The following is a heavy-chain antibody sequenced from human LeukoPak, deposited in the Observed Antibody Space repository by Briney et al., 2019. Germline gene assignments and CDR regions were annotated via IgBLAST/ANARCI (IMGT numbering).Heavy chain of an antibody. J-gene: IGHJ4*02. V-gene: IGHV3-74*01. CDR1: GNYW. CDR3: VSSYETY. Sequence: GSLRLSCAASGNYWMHWVRQAPGKGLVWVSHINSDGSWTSYADSVKGRFTISKDNAKNTVYLQMNSLRAEDTAVYYCVSSYETYWGRGTLVTVS. D-gene: IGHD3-22*01. CDR2: INSDGSWT.